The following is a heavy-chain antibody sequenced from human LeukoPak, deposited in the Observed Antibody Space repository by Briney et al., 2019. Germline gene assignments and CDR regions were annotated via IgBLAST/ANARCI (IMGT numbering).Heavy chain of an antibody. Sequence: GGSLRLSCAASGFTFSSYAMHWVRQAPGKGLEWVAVISYDGSNKYYADSVKGRFTISRDNSKNTLYLQMNSLRAEDTAVYYCTRAYGSYSGFDYWGQGTLVTVSS. CDR1: GFTFSSYA. J-gene: IGHJ4*02. D-gene: IGHD1-26*01. CDR3: TRAYGSYSGFDY. V-gene: IGHV3-30*04. CDR2: ISYDGSNK.